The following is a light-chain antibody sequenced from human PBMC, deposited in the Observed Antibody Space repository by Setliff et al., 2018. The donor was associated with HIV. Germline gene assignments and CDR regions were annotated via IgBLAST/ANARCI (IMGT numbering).Light chain of an antibody. CDR3: QVWHSSSDHPYV. J-gene: IGLJ1*01. CDR2: YDS. V-gene: IGLV3-21*04. Sequence: SYELTQPPSVSVAPGKTARITCGGNNIGSKSVHWYQQKPGQAPVLVISYDSDRPSGIPERFSGSNSGNTATLTISRVEAGDEADYYCQVWHSSSDHPYVFGTGTKVTVL. CDR1: NIGSKS.